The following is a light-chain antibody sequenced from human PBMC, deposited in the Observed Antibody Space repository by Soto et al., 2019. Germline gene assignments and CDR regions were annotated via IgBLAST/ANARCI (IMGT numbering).Light chain of an antibody. V-gene: IGKV1-39*01. J-gene: IGKJ2*01. Sequence: DIQMTQSPSALSASVGDRVTITCRASQTISTNLNWYQQKRGKAPKLLIYAASTMQSGVPSRFSGSGSGTDFTLTISSLQPEDFATYYCQQSLGIPYTFGQGTRLEIK. CDR3: QQSLGIPYT. CDR1: QTISTN. CDR2: AAS.